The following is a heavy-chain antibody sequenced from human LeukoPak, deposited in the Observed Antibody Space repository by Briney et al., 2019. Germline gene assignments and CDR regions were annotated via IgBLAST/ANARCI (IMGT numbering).Heavy chain of an antibody. D-gene: IGHD3-9*01. J-gene: IGHJ5*02. V-gene: IGHV3-49*03. CDR3: TRENDILTGPYFDP. Sequence: GRSLRLSCTASGFTFGDYAMSWFRQAPGKGLEWVGFIRSKAYGGTTEYAASVKGRFTISRDDSKSIAYLQMNSLKTEDTAVYYCTRENDILTGPYFDPWGQGTLVTASS. CDR1: GFTFGDYA. CDR2: IRSKAYGGTT.